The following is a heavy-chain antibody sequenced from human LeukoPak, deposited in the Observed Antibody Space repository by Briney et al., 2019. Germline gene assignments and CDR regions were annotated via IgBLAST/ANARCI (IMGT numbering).Heavy chain of an antibody. V-gene: IGHV3-74*01. CDR3: VRTTNGPEH. CDR1: GFTFTSHL. D-gene: IGHD2-8*01. Sequence: GGSLRLSCAASGFTFTSHLIHWVRQPPGKGLVWVSRVSGDGRTTNYADSVKGRFTISRDNAKNTEYLQMDSLRVEDTADYYCVRTTNGPEHWGQGTLVTVSS. J-gene: IGHJ1*01. CDR2: VSGDGRTT.